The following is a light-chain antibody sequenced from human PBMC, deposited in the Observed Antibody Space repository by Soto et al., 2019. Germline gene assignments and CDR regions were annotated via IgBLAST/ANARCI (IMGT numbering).Light chain of an antibody. CDR2: DAS. Sequence: AIQLTQSPSSLSASVGDRVTITCRASQGISSALAWYQPKPGKAPKLLIYDASSLESGVPSRFSGSGSGTDFTLTISSLQPEDFATYYGQQFNSYPLTFGGGTKVEIK. CDR1: QGISSA. CDR3: QQFNSYPLT. J-gene: IGKJ4*01. V-gene: IGKV1-13*02.